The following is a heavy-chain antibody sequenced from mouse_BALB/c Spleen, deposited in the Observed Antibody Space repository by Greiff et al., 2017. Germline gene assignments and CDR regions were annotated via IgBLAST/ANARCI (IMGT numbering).Heavy chain of an antibody. D-gene: IGHD2-4*01. V-gene: IGHV2-9*02. Sequence: VKLVESGPGLVAPSQSLSITCTVSGFSLTSYGVHWVRQPPGKGLEWLGVIWAGGSTNYNSALMSRLSISKDNSKSQVFLKMNSLQTDDTAMYYCARDDYDYEVYMDYWGQGTSVTVSS. CDR2: IWAGGST. J-gene: IGHJ4*01. CDR3: ARDDYDYEVYMDY. CDR1: GFSLTSYG.